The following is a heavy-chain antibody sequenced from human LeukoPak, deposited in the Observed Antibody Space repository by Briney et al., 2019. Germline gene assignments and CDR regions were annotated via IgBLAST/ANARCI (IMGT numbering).Heavy chain of an antibody. CDR2: ISAYNGNT. J-gene: IGHJ4*02. V-gene: IGHV1-18*01. CDR3: ARSSVGSSWYYFDC. Sequence: ASVKVSCKASGYTFTSYGINWVRQAPGQGLEWMGWISAYNGNTNYAQKLQGRVTMTTDTSTSTAYMELRSLRSDDTAVYYCARSSVGSSWYYFDCWGQGTLVTVSS. CDR1: GYTFTSYG. D-gene: IGHD6-13*01.